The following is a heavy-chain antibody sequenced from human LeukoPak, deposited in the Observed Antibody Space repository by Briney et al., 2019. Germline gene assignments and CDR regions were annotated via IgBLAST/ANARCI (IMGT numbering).Heavy chain of an antibody. D-gene: IGHD3-22*01. CDR2: ISGSGGST. J-gene: IGHJ4*02. CDR1: GFTFSSYA. Sequence: PGGSLRLSCAASGFTFSSYAMSWVRQAPGKGLEWVSAISGSGGSTYYADSVKGRFTISRDNAKNSLYLQMNSLRAEDTALYYCAKDYYDSSGYNRAGFDYWGQGTLVTVSS. CDR3: AKDYYDSSGYNRAGFDY. V-gene: IGHV3-23*01.